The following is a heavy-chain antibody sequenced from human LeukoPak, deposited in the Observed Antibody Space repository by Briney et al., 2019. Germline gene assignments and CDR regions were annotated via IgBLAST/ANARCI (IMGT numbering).Heavy chain of an antibody. J-gene: IGHJ4*02. V-gene: IGHV3-33*01. CDR2: IWYDGSNK. CDR3: ARDSGYDSSGYHYFDY. Sequence: PGRSLRLSCAASGFTFSSYGMHWARQAPGKGLEWVAVIWYDGSNKYYADSVKGRFTISRDNSKNTLYLQMNSLRAEDTAVYYCARDSGYDSSGYHYFDYWGQGTLVTVSS. D-gene: IGHD3-22*01. CDR1: GFTFSSYG.